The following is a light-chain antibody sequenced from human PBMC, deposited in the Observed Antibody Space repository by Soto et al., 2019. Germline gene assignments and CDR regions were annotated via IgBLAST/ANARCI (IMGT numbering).Light chain of an antibody. CDR3: LLYYSGARV. CDR2: DIS. J-gene: IGLJ2*01. V-gene: IGLV7-46*01. Sequence: QAVVTQEPSLTVSPGGTVTLTCGSSTRAVTSGHYPYWFQQKPGQAPRTLIYDISNKHSWAPARFSGSLLGGKAALTLSGAQPEYEAEDYGLLYYSGARVFGGGTKLTVL. CDR1: TRAVTSGHY.